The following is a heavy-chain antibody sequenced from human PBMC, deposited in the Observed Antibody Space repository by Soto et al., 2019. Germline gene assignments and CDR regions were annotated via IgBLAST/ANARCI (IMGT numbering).Heavy chain of an antibody. CDR1: GGTFSSYA. V-gene: IGHV1-69*13. CDR2: IIPIFGTA. D-gene: IGHD3-3*01. CDR3: ASLPDGVLRILEWSDAFGI. J-gene: IGHJ3*02. Sequence: SVKVSCKASGGTFSSYAISWVRQAPGQGLEWMGGIIPIFGTANYAQKFQGRVTITADESTSTAYMELSRQRSEDTAVYYRASLPDGVLRILEWSDAFGIWGQGTMVTVSS.